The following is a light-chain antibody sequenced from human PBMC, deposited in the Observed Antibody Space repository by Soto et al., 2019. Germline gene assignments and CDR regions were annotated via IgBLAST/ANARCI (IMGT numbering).Light chain of an antibody. CDR3: QVWDSSSAVV. J-gene: IGLJ2*01. Sequence: SYELTQPPSVSVAPGKTARITCGGNNIGSKSVHWYQQKPGQAPVLVIYYDSDRPSGIPERFSGSNSGNTATLTISMVEAGDEADYYCQVWDSSSAVVFGGGTKLTVL. V-gene: IGLV3-21*04. CDR2: YDS. CDR1: NIGSKS.